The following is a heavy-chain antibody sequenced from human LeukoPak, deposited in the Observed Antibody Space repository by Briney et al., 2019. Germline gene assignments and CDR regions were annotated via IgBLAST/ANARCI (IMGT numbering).Heavy chain of an antibody. CDR3: AREHSNYGSDY. CDR1: GGSFSGYY. V-gene: IGHV4-34*01. D-gene: IGHD4-11*01. J-gene: IGHJ4*02. Sequence: SETLSLTCAVYGGSFSGYYWAWIRQPPGKGLEWIGEINHSGSTSYNPSLKSRLTISVDTSKNQFSLKLSSVTAADTAVYYCAREHSNYGSDYWGQGTLVTVSS. CDR2: INHSGST.